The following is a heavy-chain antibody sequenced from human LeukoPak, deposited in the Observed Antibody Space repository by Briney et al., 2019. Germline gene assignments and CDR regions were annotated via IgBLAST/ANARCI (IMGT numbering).Heavy chain of an antibody. V-gene: IGHV3-23*01. CDR2: ISGSGGST. J-gene: IGHJ4*02. Sequence: GGSLRLSCAASGFTFSSYAMSWVRQAPGKGLEWVSAISGSGGSTYYADSVKGRFTISRDSSKNTLYLQMNSLTAEDTAVYYCVRVAYYYDSRGYYYYDYWGQGTLVTVSS. CDR3: VRVAYYYDSRGYYYYDY. D-gene: IGHD3-22*01. CDR1: GFTFSSYA.